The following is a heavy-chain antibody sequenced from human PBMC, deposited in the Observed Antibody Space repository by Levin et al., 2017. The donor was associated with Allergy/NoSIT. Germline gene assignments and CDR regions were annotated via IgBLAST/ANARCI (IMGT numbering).Heavy chain of an antibody. CDR3: AKASIGTTYFEY. CDR2: ISPGGTTT. V-gene: IGHV3-23*01. J-gene: IGHJ4*02. D-gene: IGHD1-1*01. CDR1: GFTFSSYA. Sequence: AGGSLRLSCAVSGFTFSSYAMSWVRQAPGMGLEWVSAISPGGTTTYYVDSVKGRFTISRDNPKNTLYLQMNSRRAEDTAVYYCAKASIGTTYFEYWGRGTLVTVSS.